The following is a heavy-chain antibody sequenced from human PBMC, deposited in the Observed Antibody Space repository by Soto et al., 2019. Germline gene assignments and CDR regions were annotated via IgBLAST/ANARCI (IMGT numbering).Heavy chain of an antibody. CDR3: ARGCSGGGCNARAFDY. J-gene: IGHJ4*02. Sequence: LSLTCTVSGGSISSSSYYWGWVRQAPGKGLEWVGRTRSKVSSYTTEYATSEKGRFTISRDDSKNTLYLQMNSLKHEGTAVYYCARGCSGGGCNARAFDYWGQGTLVTVSS. V-gene: IGHV3-72*01. D-gene: IGHD2-15*01. CDR1: GGSISSSSYY. CDR2: TRSKVSSYTT.